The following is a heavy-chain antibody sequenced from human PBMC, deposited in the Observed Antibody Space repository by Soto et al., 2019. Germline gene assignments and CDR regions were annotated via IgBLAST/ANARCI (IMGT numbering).Heavy chain of an antibody. CDR3: PDNHYDSSSYYDY. D-gene: IGHD3-22*01. Sequence: GASVKVSCKASGYTFTRYGINWVRHATVQGLEWMGWMNPNSGNTGYAQKFQGRVTMTRNTSISTAYMELSSLRSADTALYYGPDNHYDSSSYYDYWGQGTLVTVSS. CDR2: MNPNSGNT. CDR1: GYTFTRYG. J-gene: IGHJ4*02. V-gene: IGHV1-8*01.